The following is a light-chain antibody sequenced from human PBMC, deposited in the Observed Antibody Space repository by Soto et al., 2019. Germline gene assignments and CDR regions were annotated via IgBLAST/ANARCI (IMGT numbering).Light chain of an antibody. V-gene: IGLV1-40*01. Sequence: QSVLTQPPSVSGAPGQRVTISCTGSSSNIGAGYDVHWYQQLPGTAPKLLIYGNSNRPSGVPDRFSGSKSGTSASLAITGLQAEDEADYYCQSYDSSLSGWVFXTGTKGTVL. CDR3: QSYDSSLSGWV. CDR2: GNS. CDR1: SSNIGAGYD. J-gene: IGLJ1*01.